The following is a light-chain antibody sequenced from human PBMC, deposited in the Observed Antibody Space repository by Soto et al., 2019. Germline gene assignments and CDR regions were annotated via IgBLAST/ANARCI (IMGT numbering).Light chain of an antibody. CDR2: GAS. J-gene: IGKJ2*01. CDR3: QHYGSSPPYT. Sequence: ELVVTQSPGTLSLSPGERATLSCRASQSVSSSYLACSQQKPGHAPRLLIYGASSRSTGIPDRFSGSGSGTDFNLTISRMEPEDVVVYYCQHYGSSPPYTFGQGTKLEIK. V-gene: IGKV3-20*01. CDR1: QSVSSSY.